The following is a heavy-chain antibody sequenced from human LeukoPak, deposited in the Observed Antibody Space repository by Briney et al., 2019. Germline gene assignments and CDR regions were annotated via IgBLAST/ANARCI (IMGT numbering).Heavy chain of an antibody. D-gene: IGHD2-15*01. V-gene: IGHV3-23*01. J-gene: IGHJ4*02. CDR1: GFRFGDFA. Sequence: SGGSLRLSCEASGFRFGDFAMSWVRQTPGKGLEWVSGISASGSNTYYAASVKGRFTSSRDNSKNILYLQMFSLRAEDAAVYYCAKVGENVLRIYPHSYYFDSWGQGTLVAVSS. CDR3: AKVGENVLRIYPHSYYFDS. CDR2: ISASGSNT.